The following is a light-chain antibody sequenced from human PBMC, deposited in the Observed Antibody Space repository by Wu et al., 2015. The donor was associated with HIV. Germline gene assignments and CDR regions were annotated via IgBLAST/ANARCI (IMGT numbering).Light chain of an antibody. V-gene: IGKV3-15*01. Sequence: EIVMTQSPAILSVSPGERATLACRASQSINNNLAWYQQKPGQAPRLLMYGASIRATNIPDRFSGSGSGTEFTLTISSMQSEDFAVYYCQQYGSSPQTFGQGTKVEIK. CDR3: QQYGSSPQT. J-gene: IGKJ1*01. CDR1: QSINNN. CDR2: GAS.